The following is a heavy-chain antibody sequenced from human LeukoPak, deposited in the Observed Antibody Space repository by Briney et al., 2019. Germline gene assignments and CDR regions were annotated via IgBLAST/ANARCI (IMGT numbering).Heavy chain of an antibody. CDR2: IYTSGST. V-gene: IGHV4-61*02. CDR3: ARVNTAVAGIDY. J-gene: IGHJ4*02. D-gene: IGHD6-19*01. Sequence: PSETLSLTCTVSGGSISSGSYYWSWIRQPAGKGLEWIGRIYTSGSTNYNPSLKSRVTISVDTSKNQFSLKLSSVTAADTAVYYWARVNTAVAGIDYWGQGTLVTVSS. CDR1: GGSISSGSYY.